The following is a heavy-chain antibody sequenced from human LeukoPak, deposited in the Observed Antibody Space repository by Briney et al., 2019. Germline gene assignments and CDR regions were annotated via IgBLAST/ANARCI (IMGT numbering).Heavy chain of an antibody. CDR2: IDPSGSYT. J-gene: IGHJ6*02. Sequence: GESLKISCKGSGYSFTSYWISWVRQMPGKGLEWMGRIDPSGSYTNYSPSFQGHVTISADKSISTAYLQWSSLKASDTAMYYCAREFTYLPDYYGMDVWGQGTTVTVSS. CDR3: AREFTYLPDYYGMDV. V-gene: IGHV5-10-1*01. D-gene: IGHD2-21*01. CDR1: GYSFTSYW.